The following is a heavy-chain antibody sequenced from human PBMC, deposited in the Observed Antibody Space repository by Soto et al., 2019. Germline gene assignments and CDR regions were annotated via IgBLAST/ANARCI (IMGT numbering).Heavy chain of an antibody. Sequence: QVQLQESGPGLVKPSETLSLTCTVSGGSVSSGSYYWSWIRQPPGKGLEWSGYIYYSGSTNYNPSLQSRVTISVDTSKNQFSLKLSSVTAADTAVYDCARVPGYSSSWYRRELDYWGQGTLVTVSS. D-gene: IGHD6-13*01. J-gene: IGHJ4*02. CDR1: GGSVSSGSYY. CDR2: IYYSGST. V-gene: IGHV4-61*01. CDR3: ARVPGYSSSWYRRELDY.